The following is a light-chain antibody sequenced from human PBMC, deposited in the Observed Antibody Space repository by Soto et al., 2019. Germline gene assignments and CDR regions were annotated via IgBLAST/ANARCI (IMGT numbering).Light chain of an antibody. CDR1: QTISRY. CDR2: AAS. V-gene: IGKV1-39*01. Sequence: DIQMSQSPSSLSASVRDRVTITCRASQTISRYLNWYQQKPGKAPKLLIFAASSLQRGVPARFSGSGSGTDFTLTISSLQPDDFGTYYCQQSYSRVFTFGPGTKVDF. J-gene: IGKJ3*01. CDR3: QQSYSRVFT.